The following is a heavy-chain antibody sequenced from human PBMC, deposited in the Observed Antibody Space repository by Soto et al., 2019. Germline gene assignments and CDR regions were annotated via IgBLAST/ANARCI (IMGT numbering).Heavy chain of an antibody. D-gene: IGHD3-3*01. CDR1: GYSFTSNA. J-gene: IGHJ4*02. CDR2: ISTYSGDP. Sequence: QVQLVQSGAEVKKPGASVKVACKTSGYSFTSNAITWVRQAPGQGLEWMGWISTYSGDPNYAQKFEGRVTMTTDTSTTTAYLELRSLRSDDTAVYYCVRQYYDFWTDYPDFDYWGQGTLVTVSS. CDR3: VRQYYDFWTDYPDFDY. V-gene: IGHV1-18*04.